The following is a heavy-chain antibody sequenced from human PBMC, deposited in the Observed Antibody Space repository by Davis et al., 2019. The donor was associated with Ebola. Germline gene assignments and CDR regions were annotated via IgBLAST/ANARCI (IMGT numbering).Heavy chain of an antibody. J-gene: IGHJ5*02. CDR2: IYYSGST. Sequence: MPSETLSLTCSVSGGSMKNSNFYCSWVRQPPGQGLEWIGYIYYSGSTNYNPSLKSRVTISVDTSKNQFSLKLSSVTAADTAVYYCARVYSSGWYGWFDPWGPGTLVTVSA. V-gene: IGHV4-30-4*01. CDR1: GGSMKNSNFY. D-gene: IGHD6-19*01. CDR3: ARVYSSGWYGWFDP.